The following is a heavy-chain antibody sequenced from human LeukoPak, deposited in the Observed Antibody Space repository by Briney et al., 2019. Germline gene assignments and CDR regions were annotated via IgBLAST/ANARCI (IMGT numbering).Heavy chain of an antibody. Sequence: PSETLSLTCTVSGGSISSGGYYWSWIRQPPGKGLEWIGYIYHSGSTYYNPSLKSRVTISVDTSKNQFSLKLSSVTAADTAVYYCARGFTATDAFDIWGQGTMVTVSS. J-gene: IGHJ3*02. CDR1: GGSISSGGYY. CDR3: ARGFTATDAFDI. V-gene: IGHV4-30-2*01. D-gene: IGHD5-18*01. CDR2: IYHSGST.